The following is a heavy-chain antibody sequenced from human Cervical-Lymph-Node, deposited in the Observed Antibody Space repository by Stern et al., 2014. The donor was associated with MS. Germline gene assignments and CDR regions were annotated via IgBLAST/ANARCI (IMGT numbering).Heavy chain of an antibody. D-gene: IGHD1-1*01. V-gene: IGHV5-51*03. J-gene: IGHJ6*02. CDR3: ARPPPRRKWDDPNYGMDV. CDR2: IYPDDSDI. Sequence: EMQLVESGAEVKKPGESLKISCKGSGYTFTNNWIAWVRQMPGKGLEWMGIIYPDDSDIRYSPSLQGQGTISAEKSISTPYLHCSSLKAGDSAVYYCARPPPRRKWDDPNYGMDVWGQGTTVTVSS. CDR1: GYTFTNNW.